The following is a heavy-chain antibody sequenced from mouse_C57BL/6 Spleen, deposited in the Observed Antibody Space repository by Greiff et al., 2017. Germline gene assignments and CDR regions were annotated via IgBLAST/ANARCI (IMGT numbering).Heavy chain of an antibody. CDR2: ISSGSSTI. D-gene: IGHD1-2*01. J-gene: IGHJ4*01. Sequence: EVKLVESGGGLVKPGGSLKLSCAASGFTFSDYGMHWVRQAPEKGLEWVAYISSGSSTIYYADTVKGRFTISSDKAKNTLFLQMTSLRSEDTAMYYCARGTTASLFYAMDYWGQGTSVTVSS. CDR3: ARGTTASLFYAMDY. V-gene: IGHV5-17*01. CDR1: GFTFSDYG.